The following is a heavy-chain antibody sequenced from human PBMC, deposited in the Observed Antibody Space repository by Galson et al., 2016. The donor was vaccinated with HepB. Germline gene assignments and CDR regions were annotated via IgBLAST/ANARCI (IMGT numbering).Heavy chain of an antibody. CDR3: ASTDFRFGGLLPAARLDS. J-gene: IGHJ4*02. CDR2: INPRSGST. Sequence: SVKVSCKASGYTFTDHYIHWLRQAPGQGLEWMGIINPRSGSTTYAQKFQGRVIMARDTFTNTMYMELRSLTSEDTGMYFCASTDFRFGGLLPAARLDSWGQGTLVTVSS. D-gene: IGHD3-10*01. CDR1: GYTFTDHY. V-gene: IGHV1-46*01.